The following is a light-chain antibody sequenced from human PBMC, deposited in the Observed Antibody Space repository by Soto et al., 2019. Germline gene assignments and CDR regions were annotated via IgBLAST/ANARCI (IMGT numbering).Light chain of an antibody. Sequence: EIVMTQSPATLSVSPGERATLSCRASQSVSSKLAWYQQKPGQAPRLLIYGASTRATGIPARFSGSGSGTEFSLSISRLQSEDFAVYYCQQYDKWPPSFTFGPGTKVDI. CDR2: GAS. V-gene: IGKV3-15*01. CDR1: QSVSSK. J-gene: IGKJ3*01. CDR3: QQYDKWPPSFT.